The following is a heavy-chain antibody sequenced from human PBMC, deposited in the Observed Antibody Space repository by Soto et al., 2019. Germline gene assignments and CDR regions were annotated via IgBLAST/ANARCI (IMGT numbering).Heavy chain of an antibody. CDR2: IWYDGSNK. V-gene: IGHV3-33*01. CDR1: GFTFSSYG. CDR3: ARAGYVRGVYYYGMDV. J-gene: IGHJ6*02. Sequence: QVQLVESGGGVVQPGRSLRLSCAASGFTFSSYGMHWVRQAPGKGLEWVAVIWYDGSNKYYADSVKGRFTISRDNSKNTLYLQMNSLRAEETAVYYCARAGYVRGVYYYGMDVWGQGTTVTVSS. D-gene: IGHD3-16*01.